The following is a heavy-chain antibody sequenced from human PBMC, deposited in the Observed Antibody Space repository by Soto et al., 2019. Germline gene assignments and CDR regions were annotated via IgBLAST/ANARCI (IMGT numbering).Heavy chain of an antibody. Sequence: QLQLQESGPGLVKPSETLSLTCTVSGGSISSSSYYWGWIRQPPGKGLEWIGSIYYSGSTYYNPSLKSRVTISVDTSKNQFSLKLSSVTAADTAVYYCARRSHSSGWYNYWGQGTLVTVSS. CDR1: GGSISSSSYY. CDR3: ARRSHSSGWYNY. CDR2: IYYSGST. V-gene: IGHV4-39*01. J-gene: IGHJ4*02. D-gene: IGHD6-19*01.